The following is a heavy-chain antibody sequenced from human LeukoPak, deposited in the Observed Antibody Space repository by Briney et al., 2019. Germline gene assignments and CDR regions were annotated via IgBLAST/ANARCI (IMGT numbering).Heavy chain of an antibody. Sequence: EPSETLSLTCTVSGGSISSYYWSWIRQPPGKGLEWIGYIYYSGSTNYNPSLKSRVTISVDTSKNQLSLKLSSVTAADTAVYYCARQFGSGWYGTLDYWGQGTLVTVSS. CDR1: GGSISSYY. V-gene: IGHV4-59*08. CDR2: IYYSGST. D-gene: IGHD6-19*01. CDR3: ARQFGSGWYGTLDY. J-gene: IGHJ4*02.